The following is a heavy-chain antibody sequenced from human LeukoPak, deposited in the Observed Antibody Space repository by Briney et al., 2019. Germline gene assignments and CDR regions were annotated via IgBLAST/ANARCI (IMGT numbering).Heavy chain of an antibody. J-gene: IGHJ5*02. CDR1: GYTFTGYY. V-gene: IGHV1-2*02. D-gene: IGHD3-10*01. CDR3: ARDPGSNWFDP. CDR2: INPNSGGT. Sequence: ASVKVSCKASGYTFTGYYMHWVRQAPGQGLEWMGWINPNSGGTNYAQKFQGRVTMTRDTSISTAYMELSSLISDDTAVYYWARDPGSNWFDPWGQGTLVTVSS.